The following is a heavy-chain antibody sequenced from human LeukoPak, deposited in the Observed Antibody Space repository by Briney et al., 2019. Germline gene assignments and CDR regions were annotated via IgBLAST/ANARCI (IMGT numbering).Heavy chain of an antibody. CDR3: ARLFRATDDYSNYYYYGMDV. J-gene: IGHJ6*02. D-gene: IGHD4-11*01. V-gene: IGHV5-10-1*01. Sequence: GESLKISCKGSGYSFTSYWIGWVRQMPGKGLEWMGRIDPSDSYTNYSPSFQGHVTISADKSISTAYLQWSSLKASDTAMYYCARLFRATDDYSNYYYYGMDVWGQGTTVTVSS. CDR1: GYSFTSYW. CDR2: IDPSDSYT.